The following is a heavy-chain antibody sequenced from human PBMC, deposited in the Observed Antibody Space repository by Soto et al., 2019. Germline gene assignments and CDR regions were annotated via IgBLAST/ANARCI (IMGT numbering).Heavy chain of an antibody. CDR3: ARDKITGLFDY. J-gene: IGHJ4*02. CDR2: INHSGST. V-gene: IGHV4-34*01. CDR1: GGSFSGYY. Sequence: SESLSLTCAVYGGSFSGYYLTWIRQPPGTGLEWIGEINHSGSTNYNPSLKSRVTISVDTSKNQFSLKLTSVTAAVTAVYYCARDKITGLFDYWGQGTLVT. D-gene: IGHD2-8*02.